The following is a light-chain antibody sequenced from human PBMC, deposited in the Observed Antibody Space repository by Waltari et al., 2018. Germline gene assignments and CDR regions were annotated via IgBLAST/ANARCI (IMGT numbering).Light chain of an antibody. Sequence: QLVLTQSPSASASLGASVKLTCTLSSGHTSNVIAWLQQQPGKGPRFLMKVNSDGRHSKGDEIPDRFSGSSSGAGRYLSISSLQSEDDADYYCQTGGHGTWVFGGGTKVTVL. CDR1: SGHTSNV. V-gene: IGLV4-69*01. CDR2: VNSDGRH. J-gene: IGLJ3*02. CDR3: QTGGHGTWV.